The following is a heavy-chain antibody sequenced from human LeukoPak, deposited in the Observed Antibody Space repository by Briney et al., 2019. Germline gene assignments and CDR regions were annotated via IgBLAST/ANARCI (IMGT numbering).Heavy chain of an antibody. CDR1: GYTFIAYY. D-gene: IGHD3-3*01. CDR2: LNPGPGGT. Sequence: ASVKVSCKTSGYTFIAYYLHWVRQAPGQGLEWMGWLNPGPGGTLYAQKFQGRVTMTRDTSISTAYMELSRLRSDDTAVYYCARTSMSGITGFNWGQGTLVTVSS. V-gene: IGHV1-2*02. J-gene: IGHJ4*02. CDR3: ARTSMSGITGFN.